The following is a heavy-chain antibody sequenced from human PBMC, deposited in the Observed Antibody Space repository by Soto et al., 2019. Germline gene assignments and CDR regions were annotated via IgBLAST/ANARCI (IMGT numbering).Heavy chain of an antibody. Sequence: GGSLRLSCAASEFTFSKHGMHWVRQAPGKGLEWVAVISYDGSNKYYGDSVKDRFTISRDNSKNTLYLHMNSLRPEDTAVHFCAKGPPLLMVYPVLDSWGQGTLVTVS. CDR2: ISYDGSNK. CDR1: EFTFSKHG. CDR3: AKGPPLLMVYPVLDS. V-gene: IGHV3-30*18. J-gene: IGHJ4*02. D-gene: IGHD2-8*01.